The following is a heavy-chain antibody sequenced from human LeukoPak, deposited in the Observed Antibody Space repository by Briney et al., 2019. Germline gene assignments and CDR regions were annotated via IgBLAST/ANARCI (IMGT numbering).Heavy chain of an antibody. CDR2: ISYDGSNK. V-gene: IGHV3-30*18. J-gene: IGHJ4*02. CDR3: AKDRGFSFASGSSELDY. CDR1: GFTLSKYG. D-gene: IGHD3-10*01. Sequence: GRSLRLSCAASGFTLSKYGMHWVRQAPGKGLEWVAVISYDGSNKYYADSVKGRITISRDNSKNTLYLQMNSLRAEDTAVYYCAKDRGFSFASGSSELDYWGQGTLVTVSS.